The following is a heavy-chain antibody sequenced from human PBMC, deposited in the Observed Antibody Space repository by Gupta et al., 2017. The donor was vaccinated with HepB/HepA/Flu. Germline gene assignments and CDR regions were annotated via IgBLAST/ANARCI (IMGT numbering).Heavy chain of an antibody. V-gene: IGHV3-66*01. CDR2: IYSGGST. Sequence: EVQLVESGGGLVQPGGSLRLSCAASGFTVSTNSMSWVRQAPGQGLEWVSVIYSGGSTYYADSVKGRFTISRDKSKNTRYLQMNSLRAEDTAVYYCAREWAGTIFGVVTHGGMDVWGQGTTVTVSS. CDR3: AREWAGTIFGVVTHGGMDV. J-gene: IGHJ6*02. CDR1: GFTVSTNS. D-gene: IGHD3-3*01.